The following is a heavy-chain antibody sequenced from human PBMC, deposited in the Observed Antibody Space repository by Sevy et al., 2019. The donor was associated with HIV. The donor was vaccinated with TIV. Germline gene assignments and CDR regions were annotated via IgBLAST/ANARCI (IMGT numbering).Heavy chain of an antibody. D-gene: IGHD3-22*01. J-gene: IGHJ4*02. CDR1: GFPFNYYA. Sequence: GGSLRLSCVASGFPFNYYAMNWVRQAPGKGLEWILYINSDYDTMYYEDSVKGRFTISRDNAKNSLYLQMNSLRDEDTAVYYCARERGTYYDTSGYPYLLEAGFDYWGQGTLVTVSS. CDR2: INSDYDTM. CDR3: ARERGTYYDTSGYPYLLEAGFDY. V-gene: IGHV3-48*02.